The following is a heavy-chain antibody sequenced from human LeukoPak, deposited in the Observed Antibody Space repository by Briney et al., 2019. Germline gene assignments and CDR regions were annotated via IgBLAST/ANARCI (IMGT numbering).Heavy chain of an antibody. Sequence: SLTPSRLHAALTLDDYGMSWVRPAPRNGLGWDSGIHSNGGSTGYADSVKGRFTISRDNAKNSLYLQMNSLRAEDTALYYCARFLTRQLDYYYYYMDVWGKGTTVTVSS. CDR1: ALTLDDYG. V-gene: IGHV3-20*04. CDR3: ARFLTRQLDYYYYYMDV. D-gene: IGHD6-6*01. CDR2: IHSNGGST. J-gene: IGHJ6*03.